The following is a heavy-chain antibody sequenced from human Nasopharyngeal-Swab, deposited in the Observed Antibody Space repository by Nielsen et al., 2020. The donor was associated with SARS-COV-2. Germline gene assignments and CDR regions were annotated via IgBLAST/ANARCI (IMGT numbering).Heavy chain of an antibody. CDR1: GGSVSRGSHY. CDR3: ARDRGDLRKYHFDS. CDR2: IFYTGNT. D-gene: IGHD2-2*01. J-gene: IGHJ4*02. Sequence: SETLSLTYTVSGGSVSRGSHYWTWIRQPPGKELEWIGYIFYTGNTNYNPSLESRVTMSIDTSKNQFSLKLSSVTAADTAVYYCARDRGDLRKYHFDSWGQGTQIAVSS. V-gene: IGHV4-61*01.